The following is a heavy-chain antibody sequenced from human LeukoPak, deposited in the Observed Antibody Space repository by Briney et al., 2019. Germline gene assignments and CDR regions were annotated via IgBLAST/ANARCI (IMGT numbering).Heavy chain of an antibody. V-gene: IGHV3-43*01. CDR2: AGWAGGTT. D-gene: IGHD3-10*02. CDR1: GFNFDRYT. CDR3: AKELDTMFFDY. Sequence: GSLRLSCATSGFNFDRYTIHWVRQAPGKGLEWVSLAGWAGGTTFYSDSVRGRFTISRDSGRKSVHLQMNSLTTDDTAFYFCAKELDTMFFDYWGQGALVTVSS. J-gene: IGHJ4*02.